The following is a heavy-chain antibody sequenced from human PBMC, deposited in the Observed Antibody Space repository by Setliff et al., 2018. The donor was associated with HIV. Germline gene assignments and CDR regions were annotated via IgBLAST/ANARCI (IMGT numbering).Heavy chain of an antibody. D-gene: IGHD2-8*02. CDR2: INSDGRTT. CDR1: GFTLSRHW. V-gene: IGHV3-74*01. J-gene: IGHJ2*01. Sequence: GGSLRLSCVVSGFTLSRHWMHWVRQAPGKGLVWVSRINSDGRTTTYADSVKGRFTISRDNGKNTLYLQMNSLRAEDTAVYYCAREDVLGHWYFDLWGRGTLVTVSS. CDR3: AREDVLGHWYFDL.